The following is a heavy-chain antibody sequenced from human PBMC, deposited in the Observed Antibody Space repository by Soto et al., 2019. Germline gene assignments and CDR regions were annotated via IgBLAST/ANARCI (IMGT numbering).Heavy chain of an antibody. V-gene: IGHV4-61*02. CDR3: ARGSSRWDY. CDR1: GGPLSSGSYF. CDR2: IYSGGRN. J-gene: IGHJ4*02. Sequence: SETLSLTCTVSGGPLSSGSYFWSWIRQPAGKGLEWIGRIYSGGRNNYNPSLKSRVTMSVDTSKNQFSLRLSSVTAADTAMYYCARGSSRWDYWGQGTLVTVSS. D-gene: IGHD6-13*01.